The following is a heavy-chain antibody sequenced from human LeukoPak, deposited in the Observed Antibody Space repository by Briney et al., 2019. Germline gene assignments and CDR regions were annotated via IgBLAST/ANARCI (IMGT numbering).Heavy chain of an antibody. CDR2: IYPGDSDT. CDR3: ARQRDFGDGYNFVAFDV. J-gene: IGHJ3*01. CDR1: GNSFINYW. D-gene: IGHD5-24*01. V-gene: IGHV5-51*01. Sequence: GESLKISCKGSGNSFINYWIGWVRQMPGKGLEWMGIIYPGDSDTRYSPSFQGQVTISADKSINTAYLQWSSLKASDTAMYYCARQRDFGDGYNFVAFDVWGQGTMVTISS.